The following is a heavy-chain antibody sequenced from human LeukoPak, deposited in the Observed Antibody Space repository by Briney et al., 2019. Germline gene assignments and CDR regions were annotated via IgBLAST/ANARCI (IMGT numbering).Heavy chain of an antibody. CDR1: GGSISSSSYY. J-gene: IGHJ4*02. D-gene: IGHD6-19*01. CDR2: IYYSGST. CDR3: ARRDSSGWFYFDY. Sequence: KPSETLSLTCTVSGGSISSSSYYWDWLRQPPGKGLEWIGSIYYSGSTYYNPSLKSRVTISVDTSKNRFSLKVTSVTAADTAVYYCARRDSSGWFYFDYWGQGTLVTVSS. V-gene: IGHV4-39*01.